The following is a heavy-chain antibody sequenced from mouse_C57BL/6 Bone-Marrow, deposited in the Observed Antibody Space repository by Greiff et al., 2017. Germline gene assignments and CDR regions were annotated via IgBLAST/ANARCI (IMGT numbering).Heavy chain of an antibody. Sequence: QVQLQQSGAELAKPGASVKLSCKASGYTFTSYWMHWVKQRPGQGLEWIGYINPSSGYTKYNQKFKDKATLTVDKSSSTAYMQLSSLTSEDSAVYYCARGYYGSSPDYWGQGTTLTVSS. CDR3: ARGYYGSSPDY. D-gene: IGHD1-1*01. CDR1: GYTFTSYW. CDR2: INPSSGYT. V-gene: IGHV1-7*01. J-gene: IGHJ2*01.